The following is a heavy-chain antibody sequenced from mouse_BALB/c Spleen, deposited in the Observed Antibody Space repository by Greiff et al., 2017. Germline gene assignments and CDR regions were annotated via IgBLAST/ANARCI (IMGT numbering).Heavy chain of an antibody. CDR1: GYAFTNYL. V-gene: IGHV1-54*01. Sequence: VQLQQSGAELVRPGTSVKVSCKASGYAFTNYLIEWVKQRPGQGLEWIGVINPGSGGTNYNEKFKGKATLTADKSSSTAYMQLSSLTSDDTAVYFCARSGYDGYYPFDYWGQGTTLTVSS. D-gene: IGHD2-3*01. CDR2: INPGSGGT. CDR3: ARSGYDGYYPFDY. J-gene: IGHJ2*01.